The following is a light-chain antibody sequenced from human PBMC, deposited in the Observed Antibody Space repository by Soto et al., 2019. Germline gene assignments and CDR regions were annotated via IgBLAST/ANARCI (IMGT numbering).Light chain of an antibody. CDR1: QSVSSH. J-gene: IGKJ4*01. Sequence: EIVLTQSPATLSLSPGERATLSCRASQSVSSHLTWYQQKPGQAPRLLIYETSNRATGIPARFSGSGSGTDFTLTISSLEPEDFAVYYCQQRTNWRLSFGGGTKVEIK. CDR3: QQRTNWRLS. V-gene: IGKV3-11*01. CDR2: ETS.